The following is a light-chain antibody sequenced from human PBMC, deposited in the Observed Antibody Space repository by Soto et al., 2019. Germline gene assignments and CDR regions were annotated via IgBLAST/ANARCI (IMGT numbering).Light chain of an antibody. CDR3: QQYNSYSRK. CDR2: DAS. J-gene: IGKJ1*01. CDR1: QSISSW. V-gene: IGKV1-5*01. Sequence: DIQMTQSPSTLSASVGDRVTITCLASQSISSWLAWYQQKPGKAPKLLIYDASSLESGVPSRFSGSGSGTECTLTISSLQPDDFATYYCQQYNSYSRKFGQGTKVDI.